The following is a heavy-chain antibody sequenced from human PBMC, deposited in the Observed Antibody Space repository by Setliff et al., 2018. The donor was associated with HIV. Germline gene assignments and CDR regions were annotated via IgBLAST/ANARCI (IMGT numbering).Heavy chain of an antibody. D-gene: IGHD3-22*01. Sequence: PSETLSLTCTVSGGSISSGSYYWSWIRQPAGKGLEWIGSIYYIGSTYYNPSLKSRVTISVDTSKNQFSLKLSSVTAADTAVYYCASRVYYYDDSHGYDAFDIWGQGTMVTVSS. CDR2: IYYIGST. J-gene: IGHJ3*02. V-gene: IGHV4-39*01. CDR3: ASRVYYYDDSHGYDAFDI. CDR1: GGSISSGSYY.